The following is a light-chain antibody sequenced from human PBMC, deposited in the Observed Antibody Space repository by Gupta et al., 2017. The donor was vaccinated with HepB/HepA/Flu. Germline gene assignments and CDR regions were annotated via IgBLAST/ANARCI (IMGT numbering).Light chain of an antibody. CDR3: CSYAGSSTWV. V-gene: IGLV2-23*02. Sequence: QSALTQPASVSGSPGQSITISCTGTSSDVGSYNLVSRYQHHPGKAPKLMIYEVSKRPSGVSNPFSGSKSGNTASLTISGLQAEDEADYYCCSYAGSSTWVFGGGTKLTVL. CDR2: EVS. J-gene: IGLJ3*02. CDR1: SSDVGSYNL.